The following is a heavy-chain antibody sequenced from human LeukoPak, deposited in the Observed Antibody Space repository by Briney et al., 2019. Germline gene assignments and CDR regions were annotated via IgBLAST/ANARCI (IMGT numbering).Heavy chain of an antibody. D-gene: IGHD3-10*01. V-gene: IGHV4-34*01. CDR2: INHSGST. CDR1: GGSFSGYY. Sequence: SETLSLTCAVYGGSFSGYYWSWIRQPPGKGLEWIGEINHSGSTNYNPSLKSRVTISVDTSKNQFSLKLSSVTAADTAVYYCARGSMVAISSPKAFDIWGQGKMVTVSS. CDR3: ARGSMVAISSPKAFDI. J-gene: IGHJ3*02.